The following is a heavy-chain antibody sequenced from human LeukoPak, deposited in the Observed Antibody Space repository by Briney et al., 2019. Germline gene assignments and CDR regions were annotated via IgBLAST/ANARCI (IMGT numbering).Heavy chain of an antibody. CDR2: IYTSGST. CDR1: GGSTSSGSYY. J-gene: IGHJ4*02. D-gene: IGHD2-15*01. CDR3: ARGPRGESGGHMVY. V-gene: IGHV4-61*02. Sequence: PSQTLSLTCTVSGGSTSSGSYYWSWIRQPAGKGLEWIGRIYTSGSTNYNPSLKSRVTISVDTSKNQFSLKLSSVTAADTAVYYCARGPRGESGGHMVYWGQGTLVTVSS.